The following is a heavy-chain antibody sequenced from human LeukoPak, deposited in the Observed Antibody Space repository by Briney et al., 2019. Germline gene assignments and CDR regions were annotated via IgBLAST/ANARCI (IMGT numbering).Heavy chain of an antibody. V-gene: IGHV4-38-2*02. Sequence: PSQTLSLTCTVSGGSISSGYYWGWIRQPPGKGLEWIGSIYHSGSTYYNPSLKSRVTIPVDTSKNQFSLKLSSVTAADTAVYYCARSIGYCSGGSCYRNWFDPWGQGTLVTVSS. CDR3: ARSIGYCSGGSCYRNWFDP. CDR2: IYHSGST. J-gene: IGHJ5*02. CDR1: GGSISSGYY. D-gene: IGHD2-15*01.